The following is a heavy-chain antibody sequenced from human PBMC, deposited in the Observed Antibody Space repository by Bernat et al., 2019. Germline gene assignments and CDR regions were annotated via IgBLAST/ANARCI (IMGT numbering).Heavy chain of an antibody. CDR2: ISWNSGSI. Sequence: EVQLVESGGGLVQPGRSLRLSCAASGFTFDDYAMPWFRQAPGKGLEWVSGISWNSGSIGYADSVKGRFTISRDNAKNSLYLQMNSLRAEDTALYYCAKGFHPHIAAANLDWGQGTLVTVSS. CDR1: GFTFDDYA. J-gene: IGHJ4*02. D-gene: IGHD6-13*01. CDR3: AKGFHPHIAAANLD. V-gene: IGHV3-9*01.